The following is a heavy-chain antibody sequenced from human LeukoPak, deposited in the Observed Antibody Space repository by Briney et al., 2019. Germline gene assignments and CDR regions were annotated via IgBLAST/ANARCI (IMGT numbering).Heavy chain of an antibody. J-gene: IGHJ4*02. D-gene: IGHD6-19*01. CDR3: ARDGVWGIAVAGILDY. CDR1: GGSFSGYY. V-gene: IGHV4-34*01. Sequence: PSETLSLTCAVYGGSFSGYYWSWIRQPPGKGLEWIGEINHSGSTNYNPSLKSRVTISVDTSENQFSLKLSSVTAADTAVYYCARDGVWGIAVAGILDYWGQGTLVTVSS. CDR2: INHSGST.